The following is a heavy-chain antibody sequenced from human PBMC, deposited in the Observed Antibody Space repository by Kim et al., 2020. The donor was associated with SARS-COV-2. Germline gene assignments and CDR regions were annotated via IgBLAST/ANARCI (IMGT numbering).Heavy chain of an antibody. V-gene: IGHV3-21*01. CDR2: ISSSNSYI. CDR3: VRESIAAVTTGWFDP. D-gene: IGHD6-13*01. Sequence: GGSLRLSCAASGFTLSSYSMNWVRQAPGKGLEWVSSISSSNSYIYYADSVKGRFTISRDNAKNSLYLQMNSLRAEDTAVYYCVRESIAAVTTGWFDPWGQGTLVTVSS. CDR1: GFTLSSYS. J-gene: IGHJ5*02.